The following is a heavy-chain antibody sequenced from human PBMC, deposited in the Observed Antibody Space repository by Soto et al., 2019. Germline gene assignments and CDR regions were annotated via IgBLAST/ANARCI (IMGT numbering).Heavy chain of an antibody. Sequence: QVQLQESAPGLVKPSQTLSLTCTVSGGSISSGDYYWSWIRQPPGKALEWMGYIYYSGSTYYNPSLKGRVTISVDKSKNQFSLKMSSVTAADTAVYYCASSKAYCGGDCYSDAFDIWGQGTMVTVSS. CDR2: IYYSGST. CDR3: ASSKAYCGGDCYSDAFDI. V-gene: IGHV4-30-4*01. CDR1: GGSISSGDYY. J-gene: IGHJ3*02. D-gene: IGHD2-21*02.